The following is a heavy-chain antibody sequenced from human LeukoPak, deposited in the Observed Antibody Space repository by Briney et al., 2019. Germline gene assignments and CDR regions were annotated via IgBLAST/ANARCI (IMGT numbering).Heavy chain of an antibody. V-gene: IGHV3-23*01. D-gene: IGHD4-23*01. CDR3: TKVIGGNYGGDS. J-gene: IGHJ4*02. Sequence: GGSLRLSCAVSGFIFSNYAMSWVRQAPGKGLEWVSAISSTGGHTYYADSVKGRFTISRDKSKNTLYLQMNSLRAEDTAVYYCTKVIGGNYGGDSWGQGTLVTVSS. CDR2: ISSTGGHT. CDR1: GFIFSNYA.